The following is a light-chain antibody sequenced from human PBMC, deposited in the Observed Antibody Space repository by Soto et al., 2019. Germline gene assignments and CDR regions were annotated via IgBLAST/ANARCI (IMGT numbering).Light chain of an antibody. CDR2: DDR. J-gene: IGLJ1*01. CDR3: QVWDSGSDSFV. Sequence: SSELTQPPSVSVAPGQTARITCGGNNIGIKSVHWYHQKPGQAPLLVVYDDRYRPSGIPERFSGSNSGNTATLTISRVEAGDEADYYCQVWDSGSDSFVFGSGTKLTVL. CDR1: NIGIKS. V-gene: IGLV3-21*02.